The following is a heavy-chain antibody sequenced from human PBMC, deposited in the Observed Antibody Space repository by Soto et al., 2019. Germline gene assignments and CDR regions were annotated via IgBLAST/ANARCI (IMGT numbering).Heavy chain of an antibody. D-gene: IGHD3-3*01. CDR3: ARENFGVVVHDAFDL. CDR1: GGSVNNGGYY. J-gene: IGHJ3*01. CDR2: IFDSETA. V-gene: IGHV4-31*01. Sequence: QVQLQESGPGLVKTSQTLSLTCTVSGGSVNNGGYYWNWIRQHPGKGLEWLGYIFDSETAYYKPSLKTQLTRSMNTSKNPFSLKVTSVTPADTAGYYCARENFGVVVHDAFDLWGQGTMVTVSS.